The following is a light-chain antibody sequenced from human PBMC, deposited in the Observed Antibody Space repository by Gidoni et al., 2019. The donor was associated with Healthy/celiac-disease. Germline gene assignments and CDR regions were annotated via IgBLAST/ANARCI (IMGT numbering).Light chain of an antibody. Sequence: DIVMTKSPDSLAVSLGERATINCKSSQSVLYSSNTKNYLAWYQQKPGQPPKLLIYWASTRESGVPDRFSGSGSGTDFTLTTSRLQAEDVAVYYCQQSYSTPFTFGPRTHVDIQ. CDR2: WAS. CDR3: QQSYSTPFT. V-gene: IGKV4-1*01. J-gene: IGKJ3*01. CDR1: QSVLYSSNTKNY.